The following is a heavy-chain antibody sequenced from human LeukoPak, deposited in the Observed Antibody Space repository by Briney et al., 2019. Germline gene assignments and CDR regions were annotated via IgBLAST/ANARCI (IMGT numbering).Heavy chain of an antibody. D-gene: IGHD6-6*01. CDR1: GATVNSNY. CDR3: ARESPDRPGFDY. CDR2: IYSGGSGVTT. V-gene: IGHV3-53*01. J-gene: IGHJ4*02. Sequence: GGSLRLSCEDSGATVNSNYMNWVRQAPGQGLEWVSVIYSGGSGVTTYYADSVKGRFAISRDSSKNTLYLQMNSLRAEDTAVYYCARESPDRPGFDYWGQGTLVTVSS.